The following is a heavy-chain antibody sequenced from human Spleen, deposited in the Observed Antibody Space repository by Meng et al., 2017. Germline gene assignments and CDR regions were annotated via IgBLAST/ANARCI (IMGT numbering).Heavy chain of an antibody. V-gene: IGHV5-51*01. D-gene: IGHD3-16*01. CDR2: IYPSDSDT. CDR3: ARQNSLDGFDV. Sequence: KVSCKASGYTFTTYWIGWVRQRPGKGLEWMGIIYPSDSDTRYSPSFQGQVTISVDRSISTAYLQWSSLKASDTAMYYCARQNSLDGFDVWGQGTTVTVSS. CDR1: GYTFTTYW. J-gene: IGHJ6*02.